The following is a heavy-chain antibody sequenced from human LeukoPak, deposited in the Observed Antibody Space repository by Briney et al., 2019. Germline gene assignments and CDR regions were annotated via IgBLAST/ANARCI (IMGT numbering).Heavy chain of an antibody. V-gene: IGHV4-31*03. Sequence: SETLSLTCTVSGASTTSGTYYWSWIRQHPGKGLEWIGYIYYTGTTDYNPSLKSRVTISRDTSKNQFSLSLSSVTVEYTAVFYCARVGSRDTFHFDYWGQGSLVTVSS. CDR3: ARVGSRDTFHFDY. J-gene: IGHJ4*02. CDR2: IYYTGTT. D-gene: IGHD2-15*01. CDR1: GASTTSGTYY.